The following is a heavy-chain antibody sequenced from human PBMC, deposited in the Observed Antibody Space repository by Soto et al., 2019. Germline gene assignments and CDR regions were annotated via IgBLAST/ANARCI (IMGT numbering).Heavy chain of an antibody. CDR3: VRSMIIVVRLIGLDY. J-gene: IGHJ4*02. Sequence: QVQLVESGGGVVQPGGSLRLSCGASGFTIRSYAMHWVRQTPGKGLEWVAVISYDGSNKHYADSVKGRFSISRDNSKNMLYLQMDSLSTEDTAVYYCVRSMIIVVRLIGLDYWGQGTLVTVSS. CDR2: ISYDGSNK. CDR1: GFTIRSYA. D-gene: IGHD3-22*01. V-gene: IGHV3-30-3*01.